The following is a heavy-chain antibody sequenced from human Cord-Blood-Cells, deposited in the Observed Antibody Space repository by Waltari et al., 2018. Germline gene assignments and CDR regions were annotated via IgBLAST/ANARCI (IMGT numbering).Heavy chain of an antibody. J-gene: IGHJ3*02. V-gene: IGHV6-1*01. CDR3: AAQAYYDILTGYYAFDI. Sequence: QVQLQQSGRGLVKPSQTLSLTCAISGDSVSSNSPAWNWIRQSPSIRLEWLGRTYYRSKWYNDYAVSVKSRITINPDTSKNQFSLQLNSVTPEDTAVYYCAAQAYYDILTGYYAFDIWGQGTMVTVSS. CDR1: GDSVSSNSPA. CDR2: TYYRSKWYN. D-gene: IGHD3-9*01.